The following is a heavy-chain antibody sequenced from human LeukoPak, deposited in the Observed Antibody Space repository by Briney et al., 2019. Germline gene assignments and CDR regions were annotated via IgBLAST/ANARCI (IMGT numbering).Heavy chain of an antibody. CDR2: ISSSGSTI. D-gene: IGHD3-16*01. Sequence: GGSLRLSCAASGFTFSSYEMNWVRQAPGKGLEWVSYISSSGSTIYYADSVKGRFTISRDNAKNSLYLQMNSLRAEDTAVYYCARGRLLGGYFDYWGQGTLVTVSS. CDR3: ARGRLLGGYFDY. J-gene: IGHJ4*02. V-gene: IGHV3-48*03. CDR1: GFTFSSYE.